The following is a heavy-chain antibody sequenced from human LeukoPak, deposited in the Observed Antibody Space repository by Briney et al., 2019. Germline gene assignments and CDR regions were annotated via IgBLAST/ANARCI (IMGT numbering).Heavy chain of an antibody. CDR1: GGSLNNYY. CDR2: GNHNGGT. Sequence: SETLSLTCAVYGGSLNNYYWSWVRQSPGKGLEWLGEGNHNGGTKYNPSLKSGVTISADSSRNQFSLKLTSVTAADTAVYHCAKNGQSGFSFDPWGQGTLVTVSS. J-gene: IGHJ5*02. D-gene: IGHD1-26*01. V-gene: IGHV4-34*01. CDR3: AKNGQSGFSFDP.